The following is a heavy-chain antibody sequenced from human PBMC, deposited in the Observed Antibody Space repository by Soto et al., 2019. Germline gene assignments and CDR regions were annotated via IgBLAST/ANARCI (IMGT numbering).Heavy chain of an antibody. CDR3: TRGAQGFDY. CDR2: IGTAGDT. V-gene: IGHV3-13*04. J-gene: IGHJ4*02. CDR1: GFTFSNYD. Sequence: EVQLVESGGGLVKPGGSLRLSCAASGFTFSNYDMHWVRQAAGKGLEWVSGIGTAGDTYYSGSVKGRFTMSRENAKNSVYLQMNSLSSGDTAVYYCTRGAQGFDYWGQGTLVTVSS.